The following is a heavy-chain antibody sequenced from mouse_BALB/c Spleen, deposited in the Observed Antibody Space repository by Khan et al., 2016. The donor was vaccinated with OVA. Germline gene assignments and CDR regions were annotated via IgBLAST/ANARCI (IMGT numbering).Heavy chain of an antibody. D-gene: IGHD1-1*01. CDR1: GFTFSTYG. CDR2: ISSGGSST. V-gene: IGHV5-6*01. J-gene: IGHJ3*01. CDR3: ARLAYYYDREGFAY. Sequence: EVELVESGGDLVKPDGSLKLSCAASGFTFSTYGMSWVRQTPDKRLQWVATISSGGSSTYYPDSVPGRFTIFRDTAKTTLYLQLSSLKSEDTAMCYWARLAYYYDREGFAYGGQGTLVTVAA.